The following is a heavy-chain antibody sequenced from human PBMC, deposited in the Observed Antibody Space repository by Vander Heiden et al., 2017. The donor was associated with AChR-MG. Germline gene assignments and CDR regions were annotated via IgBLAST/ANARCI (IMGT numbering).Heavy chain of an antibody. J-gene: IGHJ4*02. D-gene: IGHD3-22*01. V-gene: IGHV3-30*02. CDR3: AKDSYYYDSSTYTDY. CDR2: IRYDGSNK. Sequence: QVQLVESGGGVVQPGGSLRLSCAASGFTFSGYGMHWVRQAPGKGLEWVAFIRYDGSNKFYADSVKGRFTISRDNSKNTLYLQMNSLRAEDTAVYYCAKDSYYYDSSTYTDYWGQGTLVTVSS. CDR1: GFTFSGYG.